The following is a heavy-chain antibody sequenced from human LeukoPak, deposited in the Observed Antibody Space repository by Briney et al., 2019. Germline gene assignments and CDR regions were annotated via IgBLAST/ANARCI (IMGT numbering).Heavy chain of an antibody. CDR1: GYSFINYW. J-gene: IGHJ4*02. D-gene: IGHD3-22*01. CDR3: ARVMIVVIRQEYYFDY. Sequence: GESLKISCKGSGYSFINYWIGWVRQMPGKGVEWMGIIYPVDSDTRYSPSFPGQLPLSADKSISTAYLQWSSPKASDTAMSYCARVMIVVIRQEYYFDYWGQGTPVTVSS. V-gene: IGHV5-51*01. CDR2: IYPVDSDT.